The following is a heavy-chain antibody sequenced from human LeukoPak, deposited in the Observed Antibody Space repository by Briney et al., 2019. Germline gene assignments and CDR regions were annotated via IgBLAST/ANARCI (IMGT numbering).Heavy chain of an antibody. J-gene: IGHJ4*02. CDR2: ISGSGGRT. CDR3: AKDRGGGNLDFDY. CDR1: GFTFSSYA. D-gene: IGHD2-15*01. Sequence: GSLRLSCAASGFTFSSYAMTWVRQAPGKGLEWVSVISGSGGRTYYADSAKGRFTISRDNSKNTLYLQMSSLRAEDTAVYYCAKDRGGGNLDFDYWGQGTLVTVSS. V-gene: IGHV3-23*01.